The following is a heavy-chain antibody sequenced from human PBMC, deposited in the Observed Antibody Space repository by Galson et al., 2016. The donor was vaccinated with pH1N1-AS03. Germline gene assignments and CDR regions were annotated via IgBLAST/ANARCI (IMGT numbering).Heavy chain of an antibody. V-gene: IGHV1-69*04. CDR3: ATPGGVGYLDH. CDR2: LTPMLNVT. J-gene: IGHJ4*02. CDR1: GGTFGTSA. Sequence: SVKVSCKASGGTFGTSAISWVRQAPGQGPEWMGRLTPMLNVTSYAQKFQGRVTITAGTSTSTVYMELSSLRSDDTAVYYCATPGGVGYLDHWGRGTLVTVPS. D-gene: IGHD3-16*01.